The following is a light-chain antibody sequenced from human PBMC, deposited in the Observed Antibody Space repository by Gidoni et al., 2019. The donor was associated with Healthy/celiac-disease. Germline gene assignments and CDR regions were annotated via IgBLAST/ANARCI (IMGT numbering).Light chain of an antibody. CDR1: QSVSSSY. CDR2: GAS. CDR3: QQYGSAPRT. J-gene: IGKJ1*01. V-gene: IGKV3-20*01. Sequence: DIVLPQSPGTLSLSPGERATLSCRASQSVSSSYLDWYQQKPGQAPRLLIDGASSSATGSPDRFSGSGAGTDFTRTISRMEPEAFAVYYCQQYGSAPRTCGQGTKVEIK.